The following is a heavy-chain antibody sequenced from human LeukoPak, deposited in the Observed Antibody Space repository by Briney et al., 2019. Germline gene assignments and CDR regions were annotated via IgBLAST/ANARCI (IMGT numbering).Heavy chain of an antibody. D-gene: IGHD5-24*01. CDR3: ARGGIVGEMATIDVDY. Sequence: GGSLRLSCAASGFTFSSYGMHWVRQAPGKGLEWGAFIRYDGSNKYYADSVKGRFTISRDNSKNTLYLQMNSLRSEDTAVYYCARGGIVGEMATIDVDYWGQGTLVTVSS. V-gene: IGHV3-30*02. CDR2: IRYDGSNK. CDR1: GFTFSSYG. J-gene: IGHJ4*02.